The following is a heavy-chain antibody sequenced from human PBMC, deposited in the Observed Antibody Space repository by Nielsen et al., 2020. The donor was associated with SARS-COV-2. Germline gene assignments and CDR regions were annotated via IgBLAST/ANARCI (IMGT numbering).Heavy chain of an antibody. CDR2: VGTDGTTT. V-gene: IGHV3-23*01. CDR1: GFTFSSHA. Sequence: GESLKISCAASGFTFSSHAMSWVRQAPGKGLEWVSLVGTDGTTTYYADSVKGRFTISRDNAKNSLYLQMNSLRAEDTAVYYCAGIRDYYFDYWGQGTLVTVSS. J-gene: IGHJ4*02. CDR3: AGIRDYYFDY. D-gene: IGHD5-18*01.